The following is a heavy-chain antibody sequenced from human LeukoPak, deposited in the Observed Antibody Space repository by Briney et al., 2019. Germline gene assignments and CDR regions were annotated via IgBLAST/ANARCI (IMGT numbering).Heavy chain of an antibody. CDR1: GFTFSNDG. CDR2: IRYDGSSQ. J-gene: IGHJ4*02. V-gene: IGHV3-30*02. Sequence: PGGSLRLSCAASGFTFSNDGMHWVRQAPGKGLEWVTFIRYDGSSQFYADSLKGRFTISRENSKKTLYLQMNSLSAEDTAVYYCVKGKDYYIDYWGQGTPVTLPS. CDR3: VKGKDYYIDY.